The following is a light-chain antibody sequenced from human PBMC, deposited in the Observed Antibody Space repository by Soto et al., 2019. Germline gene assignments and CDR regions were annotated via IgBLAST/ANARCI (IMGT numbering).Light chain of an antibody. CDR2: DVS. J-gene: IGLJ1*01. CDR3: SSYTSSSTRV. Sequence: QSVLTQPASVSGSLGQSITISCTGTNSDVGGYNYVSWYQQHPGKAPKLMIYDVSNRPSGVSNRFSGSKSGNTASLTISGLQAEDEADYYCSSYTSSSTRVFGTGTKVTVL. CDR1: NSDVGGYNY. V-gene: IGLV2-14*01.